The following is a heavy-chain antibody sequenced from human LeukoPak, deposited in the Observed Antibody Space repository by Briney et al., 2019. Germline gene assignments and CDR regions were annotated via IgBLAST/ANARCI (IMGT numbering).Heavy chain of an antibody. D-gene: IGHD6-13*01. V-gene: IGHV1-2*02. J-gene: IGHJ5*02. CDR1: GYTFTGYY. CDR2: INPNSGGT. Sequence: GASVKVSCKASGYTFTGYYMHWVRQAPGQGPEWMGWINPNSGGTNYAQEFQGRVTMTRDTSISTAYMELSRLRSDDTAVYYCARVGRSIAAAGQPPKLKDWFDPWGQGTLVTVSS. CDR3: ARVGRSIAAAGQPPKLKDWFDP.